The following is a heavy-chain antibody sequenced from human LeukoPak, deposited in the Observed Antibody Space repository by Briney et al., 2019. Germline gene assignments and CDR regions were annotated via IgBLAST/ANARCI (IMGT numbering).Heavy chain of an antibody. CDR3: ARALGVAACY. D-gene: IGHD6-6*01. Sequence: GGSLRLSCVDSGFTFNKYWMSWVRQAPGKGLEWVANIKQDGSEKYYVDSVKGRFTITRDNAKKPLYLQMSSLRAEDTAVYYCARALGVAACYWGQGTLVTVSS. J-gene: IGHJ4*02. CDR2: IKQDGSEK. V-gene: IGHV3-7*01. CDR1: GFTFNKYW.